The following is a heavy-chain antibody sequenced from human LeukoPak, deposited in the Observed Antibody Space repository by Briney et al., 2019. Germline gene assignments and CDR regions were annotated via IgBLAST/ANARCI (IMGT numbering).Heavy chain of an antibody. Sequence: SETLSLTCTVSGGSISSGSYFWSWLRQPAGKGLEWIGRIYTSGSTNYNPSLKSRVTISVDTSKNQFSLKLSSVAAADTAVYYCARGGSGWNYYYYYMDVWGKGTTVTISS. D-gene: IGHD6-19*01. V-gene: IGHV4-61*02. J-gene: IGHJ6*03. CDR3: ARGGSGWNYYYYYMDV. CDR2: IYTSGST. CDR1: GGSISSGSYF.